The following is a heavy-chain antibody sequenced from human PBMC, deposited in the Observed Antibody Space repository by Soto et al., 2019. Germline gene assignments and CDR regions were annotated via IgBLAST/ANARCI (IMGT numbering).Heavy chain of an antibody. CDR2: ISAYNGNT. V-gene: IGHV1-18*01. J-gene: IGHJ3*02. Sequence: QVQLVQSGAEVKKPGASVKVSCKASGYTFTSYGISWVRQAPGQGLEWMGWISAYNGNTNYAQKLQGRVTMTTDTXXSXAXXELRSLRSDDTAVYYCARDRITFGGVIVPNDAFDIWGQGTMVTVSS. D-gene: IGHD3-16*02. CDR3: ARDRITFGGVIVPNDAFDI. CDR1: GYTFTSYG.